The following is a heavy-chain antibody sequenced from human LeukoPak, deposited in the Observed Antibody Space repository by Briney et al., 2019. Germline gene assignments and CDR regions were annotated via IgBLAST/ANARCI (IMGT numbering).Heavy chain of an antibody. Sequence: SQTLSLTCAVYGGSLSYYYWSWIRQPPEKGLEWIGEINRSGSTNYNPSLKSRVSISVDTSKNQFSLKLSSGTAADTAVYYCAGGGFYCGDDCYVDYWGQGTLVTVSS. CDR3: AGGGFYCGDDCYVDY. D-gene: IGHD2-21*02. CDR1: GGSLSYYY. CDR2: INRSGST. J-gene: IGHJ4*02. V-gene: IGHV4-34*01.